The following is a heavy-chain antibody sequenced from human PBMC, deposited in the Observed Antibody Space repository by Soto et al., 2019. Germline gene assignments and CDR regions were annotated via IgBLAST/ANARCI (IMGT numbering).Heavy chain of an antibody. J-gene: IGHJ5*02. V-gene: IGHV4-59*08. CDR3: ARHITYYDILTGYPRGTWFDP. CDR2: IYYSGST. D-gene: IGHD3-9*01. CDR1: GGSISSYY. Sequence: PSETLSLTFTVSGGSISSYYWGWIRQPPGKGLEWIGYIYYSGSTNYNPSLKSRVTISVDTSKNQFSLKLSSVTAADTAVYYCARHITYYDILTGYPRGTWFDPWGQGTLVTVSS.